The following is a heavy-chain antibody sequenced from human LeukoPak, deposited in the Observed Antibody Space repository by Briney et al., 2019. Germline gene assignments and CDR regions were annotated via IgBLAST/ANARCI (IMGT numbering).Heavy chain of an antibody. Sequence: GASVKVSCKASGYTFTSYGISWVRQAPGKRLEWMGWISAYNGNTNYAQKLQGRVTMTTDTSTSTAYMELRSLRYDDTAVYYCARKTAMVRFDPWGQGTLVTVSS. J-gene: IGHJ5*02. CDR1: GYTFTSYG. CDR2: ISAYNGNT. V-gene: IGHV1-18*01. CDR3: ARKTAMVRFDP. D-gene: IGHD5-18*01.